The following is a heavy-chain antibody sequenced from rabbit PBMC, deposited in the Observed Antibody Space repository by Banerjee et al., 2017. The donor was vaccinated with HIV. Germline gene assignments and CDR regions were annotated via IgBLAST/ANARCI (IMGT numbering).Heavy chain of an antibody. CDR2: INTSSGNT. CDR3: ARANDGVVDLNL. J-gene: IGHJ4*01. V-gene: IGHV1S40*01. Sequence: QSLEESGGDLVKPGASLTLTCTASGSSLSNKYVMCWVRQATGMELMWIACINTSSGNTVSARWAKVRFTSTKTSSTTVPMKMTSLTAADTASYFCARANDGVVDLNLWGPGTLVTVS. D-gene: IGHD2-1*01. CDR1: GSSLSNKYV.